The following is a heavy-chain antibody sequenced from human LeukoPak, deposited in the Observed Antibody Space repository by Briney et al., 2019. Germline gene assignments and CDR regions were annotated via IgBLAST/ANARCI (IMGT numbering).Heavy chain of an antibody. CDR1: GFTFDDYA. D-gene: IGHD6-13*01. Sequence: PGGSLRLSCAASGFTFDDYAMHWVRQAPGKGLEWVSLISWDGGSTYYADSVKGRFTISRDNSKNSLYLQMNSLRAEDTAVYYCARVISEYSSSWNDAFDIWGQGTMVTVSS. J-gene: IGHJ3*02. CDR3: ARVISEYSSSWNDAFDI. CDR2: ISWDGGST. V-gene: IGHV3-43D*03.